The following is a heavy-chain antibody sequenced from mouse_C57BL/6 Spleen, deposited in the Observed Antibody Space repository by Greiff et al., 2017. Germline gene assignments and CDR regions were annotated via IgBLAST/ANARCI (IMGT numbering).Heavy chain of an antibody. V-gene: IGHV1-52*01. D-gene: IGHD1-1*01. CDR1: GYTFTSYW. J-gene: IGHJ4*01. Sequence: QVQLQQPGAELVRPGSSVKLSCKASGYTFTSYWMHWVKQRPIQGLEWIGNIDPSDSETHYNQKFKDKATLTADKSSSTAYLQLSSLTSEDSAVYYCAITAVVATPYYALDYWGQGTSVTVSS. CDR3: AITAVVATPYYALDY. CDR2: IDPSDSET.